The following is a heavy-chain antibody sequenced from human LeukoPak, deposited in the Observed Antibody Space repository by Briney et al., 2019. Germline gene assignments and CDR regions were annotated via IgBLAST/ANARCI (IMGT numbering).Heavy chain of an antibody. J-gene: IGHJ4*02. CDR2: INSDGSST. V-gene: IGHV3-74*01. Sequence: GGSLRLSCATSGFTFSSYWMHWVRQAPGKGLVRVSRINSDGSSTSYADSVKGRFTISRDNAKNTLYLQMNSLRGEDTAVYYCGTSTKGHNYVDYWGQGTLVTVSS. D-gene: IGHD5-24*01. CDR1: GFTFSSYW. CDR3: GTSTKGHNYVDY.